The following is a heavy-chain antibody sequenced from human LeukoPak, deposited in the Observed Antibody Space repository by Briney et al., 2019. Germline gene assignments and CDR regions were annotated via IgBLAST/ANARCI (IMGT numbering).Heavy chain of an antibody. CDR3: ARVRMLVKYCSGGSCYALGY. CDR2: INPSGGST. Sequence: ASVKVSCKASGYTFTSYYMHWVRQAPGQGLEWMGIINPSGGSTSYAQKFQGRVTMTRDTSTSTVYMERSSLRSEDTAVYYCARVRMLVKYCSGGSCYALGYWGQGTLVTVSS. J-gene: IGHJ4*02. D-gene: IGHD2-15*01. V-gene: IGHV1-46*01. CDR1: GYTFTSYY.